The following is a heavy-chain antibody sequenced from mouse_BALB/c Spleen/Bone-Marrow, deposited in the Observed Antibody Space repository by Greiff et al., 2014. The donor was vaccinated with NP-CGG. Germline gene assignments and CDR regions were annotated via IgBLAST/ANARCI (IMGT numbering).Heavy chain of an antibody. V-gene: IGHV5-12-1*01. Sequence: EVMLVESGGGLVKPGGSLKLSCAASGFAFSSYDMSWVRQTPEKRLEWVAYISHGGGTTYYSDTVKGRFAISRDNAKNTLYLQVSSLKSEDTAIYYCTRHGGYYPYYYAMDYWGQGTSVTVSS. CDR2: ISHGGGTT. D-gene: IGHD2-3*01. CDR1: GFAFSSYD. CDR3: TRHGGYYPYYYAMDY. J-gene: IGHJ4*01.